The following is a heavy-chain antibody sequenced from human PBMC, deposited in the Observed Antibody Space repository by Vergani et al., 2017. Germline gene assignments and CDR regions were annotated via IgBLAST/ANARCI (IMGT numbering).Heavy chain of an antibody. Sequence: EVQLLESGGGLIQPGGSLRLSCAASGFIFNSYAMSWVRQAPGKGLEWVSTISGSGGTTYYADSVKGRFTIARDNSKKTLYLRINSLRAEDTAVYYCARALGHDSGSYGKYSFDYWGQGTLVTVSS. J-gene: IGHJ4*02. CDR1: GFIFNSYA. V-gene: IGHV3-23*01. CDR2: ISGSGGTT. D-gene: IGHD3-10*01. CDR3: ARALGHDSGSYGKYSFDY.